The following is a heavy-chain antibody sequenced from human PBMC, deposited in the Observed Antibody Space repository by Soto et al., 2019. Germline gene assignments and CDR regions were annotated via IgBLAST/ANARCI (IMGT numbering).Heavy chain of an antibody. D-gene: IGHD5-18*01. CDR3: ARLTAMVTADYYYYYGMDV. CDR2: IYYSGST. Sequence: QLQLQESGPGLVKPSETLSLTCTVSGGSISSSSYYWGWIRQPPGKGLEWIGSIYYSGSTYYNPSLKSRVTISVDTSKNQFSLKLSSVTPADTAVYYCARLTAMVTADYYYYYGMDVWGQGTTVTVSS. CDR1: GGSISSSSYY. V-gene: IGHV4-39*01. J-gene: IGHJ6*02.